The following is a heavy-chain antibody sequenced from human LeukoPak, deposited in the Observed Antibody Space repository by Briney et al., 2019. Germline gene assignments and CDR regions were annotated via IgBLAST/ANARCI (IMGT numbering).Heavy chain of an antibody. CDR1: GFTFSSNY. Sequence: GGSLRLSGAASGFTFSSNYMSWVGQAQGKGVGGVSIIYSCGTTYYAASVKGRFTISRDKSKNTLYLQMNSLGAEDTAVYYCARRGPTGSGEIDCWGQGTLVTVSS. CDR2: IYSCGTT. V-gene: IGHV3-66*04. D-gene: IGHD7-27*01. J-gene: IGHJ4*02. CDR3: ARRGPTGSGEIDC.